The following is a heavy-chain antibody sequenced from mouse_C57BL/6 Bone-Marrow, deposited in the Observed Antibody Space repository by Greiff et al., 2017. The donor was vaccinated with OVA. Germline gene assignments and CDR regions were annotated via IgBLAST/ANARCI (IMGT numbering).Heavy chain of an antibody. D-gene: IGHD1-1*01. CDR3: ARHEEEYGSRDYYDMDC. CDR1: GYTFTEYT. CDR2: FYPGSGSI. Sequence: QVQLKESGAELVKPGASVKLSCKASGYTFTEYTIHWVKQRSGQGLEWIGWFYPGSGSIKYNEKFKDKATLTADKSSSTVYMELSRLTSEDSAVYFCARHEEEYGSRDYYDMDCWGQGTSVTVAT. V-gene: IGHV1-62-2*01. J-gene: IGHJ4*01.